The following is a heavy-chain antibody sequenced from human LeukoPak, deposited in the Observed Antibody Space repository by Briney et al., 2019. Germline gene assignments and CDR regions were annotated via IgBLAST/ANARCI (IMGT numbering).Heavy chain of an antibody. CDR1: GCTFSSYG. Sequence: TGGSLRLSCAASGCTFSSYGMHWVRQAPGKGLEWVAFIRYDGSNKYYADSVKGRFTISRDNSKNTLYLQMNSMRAEDTAVYYCAKDRDPYDSSGFDYWGQGTMVTVSS. V-gene: IGHV3-30*02. CDR2: IRYDGSNK. J-gene: IGHJ4*02. CDR3: AKDRDPYDSSGFDY. D-gene: IGHD3-22*01.